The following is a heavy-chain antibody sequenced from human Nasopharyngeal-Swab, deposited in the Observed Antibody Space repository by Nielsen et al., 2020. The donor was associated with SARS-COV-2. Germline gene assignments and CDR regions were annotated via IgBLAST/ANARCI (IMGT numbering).Heavy chain of an antibody. CDR2: ISGSGGST. D-gene: IGHD2-21*02. V-gene: IGHV3-23*01. CDR3: AKALLHIVVVTAPGGY. Sequence: ETLSLTCTVSGGSISSYYWSWVRQAPGKGLEWVSAISGSGGSTYYADSVKGRFTISRDNSKNTLYLQMNSLRAEDTAVYYCAKALLHIVVVTAPGGYWGQGTLVTVSS. J-gene: IGHJ4*02. CDR1: GGSISSYY.